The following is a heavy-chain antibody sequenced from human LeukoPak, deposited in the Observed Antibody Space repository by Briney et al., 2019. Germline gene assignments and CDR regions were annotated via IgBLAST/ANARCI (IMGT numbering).Heavy chain of an antibody. CDR2: VYYSGST. CDR3: ERHGLRVYDSFDP. J-gene: IGHJ5*02. Sequence: SETLSLTCTVSGGSISSSSYYWVWIRQPPGKGLEWVGSVYYSGSTYYNPSLKSRATISVDTSKNQFSLMLSSVPAAAAAVYYCERHGLRVYDSFDPWGQGTLVTVSS. CDR1: GGSISSSSYY. V-gene: IGHV4-39*01. D-gene: IGHD2-8*01.